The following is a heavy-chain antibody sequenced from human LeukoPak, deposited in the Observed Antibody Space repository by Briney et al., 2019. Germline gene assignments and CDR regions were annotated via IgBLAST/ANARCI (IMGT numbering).Heavy chain of an antibody. Sequence: PGGSLRLSCAASGFTFSSYEMNWVRQAPGKGLEWVSYISSSGTPIYYADSVRGRFTVSRDNAKNSLYLQMNSLRAEDTAVYYCARDYYGSGTVDYWGQGALVTVSS. J-gene: IGHJ4*02. CDR3: ARDYYGSGTVDY. CDR1: GFTFSSYE. D-gene: IGHD3-10*01. CDR2: ISSSGTPI. V-gene: IGHV3-48*03.